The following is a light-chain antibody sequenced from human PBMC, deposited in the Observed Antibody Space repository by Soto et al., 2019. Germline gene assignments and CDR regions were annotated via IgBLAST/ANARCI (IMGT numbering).Light chain of an antibody. J-gene: IGLJ1*01. CDR1: SSDFGGYNY. CDR3: SSYAGSSNV. CDR2: EVN. Sequence: QSVLTQPASVSGSPGQSITISCTGTSSDFGGYNYVSWYQQHPGKAPKLMIYEVNNRPSGVSNRFSGSKSGNTASLTVSGLQAEDEADYYCSSYAGSSNVFGTGTKLTVL. V-gene: IGLV2-14*01.